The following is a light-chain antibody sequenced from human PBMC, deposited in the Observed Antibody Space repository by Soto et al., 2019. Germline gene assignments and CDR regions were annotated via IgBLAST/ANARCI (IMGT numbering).Light chain of an antibody. CDR3: QQYENSPIT. Sequence: EIVXTXXXXXLXXXPXERXXXSCGASQSISSSFLAWYQQKPGQAPRLLIYGASSRATGIPDRFSGTGSETDFTLTISRLEPEDFAVYYCQQYENSPITFGQGTRLEIK. CDR2: GAS. CDR1: QSISSSF. V-gene: IGKV3-20*01. J-gene: IGKJ5*01.